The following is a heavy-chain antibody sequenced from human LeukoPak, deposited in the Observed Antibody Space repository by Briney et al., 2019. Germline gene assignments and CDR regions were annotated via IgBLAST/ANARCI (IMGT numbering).Heavy chain of an antibody. J-gene: IGHJ3*02. Sequence: GRSLRLSCAASGFTFDDYAMHWVRQAPGKGLEWVSGISWNSGSIGYADSVKGRFTISRDNAKNSLYLQMNSLRAEDTALYYCAKDKVVTAIYYAFDIWGQGTMATVSS. CDR3: AKDKVVTAIYYAFDI. D-gene: IGHD2-21*02. CDR1: GFTFDDYA. V-gene: IGHV3-9*01. CDR2: ISWNSGSI.